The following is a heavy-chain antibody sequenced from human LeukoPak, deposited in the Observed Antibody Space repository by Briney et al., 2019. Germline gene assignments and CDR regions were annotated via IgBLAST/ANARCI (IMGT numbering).Heavy chain of an antibody. Sequence: SETLSLTCTVSGGSISSSSYYWGWIRQPPGKGLEWIGSIYYSGSTYYNPSLKSRVTMSVDTSKNQFSLKLSSVTAADTAVYYCARNDRDPPSRTEYSSSYLFDYWGQGTLVTVSS. V-gene: IGHV4-39*07. CDR3: ARNDRDPPSRTEYSSSYLFDY. J-gene: IGHJ4*02. CDR1: GGSISSSSYY. CDR2: IYYSGST. D-gene: IGHD6-6*01.